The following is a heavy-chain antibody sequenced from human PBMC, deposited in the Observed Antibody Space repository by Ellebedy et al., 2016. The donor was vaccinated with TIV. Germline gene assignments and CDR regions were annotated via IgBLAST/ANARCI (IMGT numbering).Heavy chain of an antibody. CDR3: AREPALTVTTLTGADY. J-gene: IGHJ4*02. Sequence: GESLKISCAASGFTFSSYNINWVRQAQGKGLEWVSYISSSSSTIYYADSVKGRFTISRDNAKNSLYLQMSSLRDEDTAVYYCAREPALTVTTLTGADYWGQGTLVTVSS. CDR2: ISSSSSTI. V-gene: IGHV3-48*02. CDR1: GFTFSSYN. D-gene: IGHD4-17*01.